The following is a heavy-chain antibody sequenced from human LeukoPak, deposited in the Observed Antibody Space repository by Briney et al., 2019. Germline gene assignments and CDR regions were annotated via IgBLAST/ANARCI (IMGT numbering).Heavy chain of an antibody. D-gene: IGHD4-17*01. V-gene: IGHV1-69*13. CDR1: GGTFSGYA. CDR3: AREPSPALEDYGDYP. J-gene: IGHJ5*02. CDR2: IIPIFGTA. Sequence: SVKVSCKASGGTFSGYAISWVRQAPGQGLEWMGGIIPIFGTANYAQKFQGRVTITADESTSTAYMELSSLRSEDTAVYYCAREPSPALEDYGDYPWGQGTLVTVSS.